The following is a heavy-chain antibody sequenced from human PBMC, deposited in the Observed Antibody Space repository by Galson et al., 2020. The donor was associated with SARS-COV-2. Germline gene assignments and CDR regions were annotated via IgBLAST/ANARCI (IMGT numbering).Heavy chain of an antibody. D-gene: IGHD6-13*01. J-gene: IGHJ6*03. CDR1: GGSLSNNY. V-gene: IGHV4-34*01. Sequence: SETLSLTCAVYGGSLSNNYWSWVRQPPGKGLEWIGEISHSGSTNYNPSLKSRVTISIDTSKNQISLKLSSLTAADTAVYYCARGGRQQLVYYYYYYMDVWGKGTTVTVSS. CDR3: ARGGRQQLVYYYYYYMDV. CDR2: ISHSGST.